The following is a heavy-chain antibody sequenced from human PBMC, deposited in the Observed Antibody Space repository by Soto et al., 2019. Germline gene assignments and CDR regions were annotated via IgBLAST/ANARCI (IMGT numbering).Heavy chain of an antibody. J-gene: IGHJ4*02. CDR1: GYSFLNYW. Sequence: GESLKISCKTSGYSFLNYWIGWVRQMPGKGLEWMGIIYPGDSDARYSPSFQGQVTISADKSISTVYLQWSSLKASDTAMYYCARHIVDTSMTASFNYWGQGTQVTVSS. V-gene: IGHV5-51*01. D-gene: IGHD5-18*01. CDR3: ARHIVDTSMTASFNY. CDR2: IYPGDSDA.